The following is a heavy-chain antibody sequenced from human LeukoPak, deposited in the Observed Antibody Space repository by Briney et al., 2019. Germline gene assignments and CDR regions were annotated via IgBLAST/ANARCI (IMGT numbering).Heavy chain of an antibody. CDR3: AKLYGSGSSAEYFQH. D-gene: IGHD3-10*01. Sequence: GGSLRLSCAASGFTFSSYAMSWVRQAPGKGLEWVSAISGSGGSTYYADSVKGRFTISRDNSKNTLYLQMNSLRAEDTAVYYCAKLYGSGSSAEYFQHWGQGTLVTVSS. CDR1: GFTFSSYA. V-gene: IGHV3-23*01. J-gene: IGHJ1*01. CDR2: ISGSGGST.